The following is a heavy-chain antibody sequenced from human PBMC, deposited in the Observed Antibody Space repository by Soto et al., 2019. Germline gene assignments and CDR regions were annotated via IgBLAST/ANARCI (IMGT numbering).Heavy chain of an antibody. CDR2: IIAIFGTA. CDR3: ARERGGAIIVGVTGTFDV. D-gene: IGHD1-26*01. J-gene: IGHJ3*01. V-gene: IGHV1-69*13. Sequence: SVKVSCKASGGTFSSYAISWVRQAPGQGLEWMGGIIAIFGTANYAQKFQGRVTITAEESTSTVYMELSSLRSDDTAVYYCARERGGAIIVGVTGTFDVWGQGTMVTVSS. CDR1: GGTFSSYA.